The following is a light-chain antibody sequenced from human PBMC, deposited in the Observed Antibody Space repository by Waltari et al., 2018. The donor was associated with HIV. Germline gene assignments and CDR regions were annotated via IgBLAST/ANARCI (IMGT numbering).Light chain of an antibody. Sequence: QSVLTQPPSASGTPGQRVTIACSGSSSNIGTNSVYWYHQLPGTAPKLLIYRNNQRPSGVPDRFSGSKSGTSASLAISGLRSEDEADYYCAAWDDSLSGWVFGGGTKLTVL. CDR1: SSNIGTNS. CDR2: RNN. J-gene: IGLJ3*02. V-gene: IGLV1-47*01. CDR3: AAWDDSLSGWV.